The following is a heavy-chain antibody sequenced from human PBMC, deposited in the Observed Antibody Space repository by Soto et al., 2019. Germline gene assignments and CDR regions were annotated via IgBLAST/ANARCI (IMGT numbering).Heavy chain of an antibody. J-gene: IGHJ4*02. CDR3: AKYSPGLRAYFDS. Sequence: GGSLSLSCAASGFSLSSFAMHWVRQAPGKGLEWVATTSYDGLNTFYGESVRGRFSISRDTSKNTLFLQMDSLKTEDTAVYFCAKYSPGLRAYFDSWARAILVTVSS. V-gene: IGHV3-30-3*02. CDR1: GFSLSSFA. D-gene: IGHD5-12*01. CDR2: TSYDGLNT.